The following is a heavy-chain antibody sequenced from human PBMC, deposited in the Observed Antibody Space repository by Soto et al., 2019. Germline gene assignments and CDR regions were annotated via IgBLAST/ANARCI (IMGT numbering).Heavy chain of an antibody. CDR1: GFPFSSYG. J-gene: IGHJ5*01. D-gene: IGHD3-10*01. Sequence: GGSLRLSCAASGFPFSSYGMHWVRQAPGKGLEWVAVIWYDGSNKYYADSVKGRFTISRDNSKNTLYLQMNSLRAEDTAVYYCRSRHYYRCGRYNSDRGEELLRSLHS. CDR2: IWYDGSNK. V-gene: IGHV3-33*01. CDR3: RSRHYYRCGRYNSDRGEELLRSLHS.